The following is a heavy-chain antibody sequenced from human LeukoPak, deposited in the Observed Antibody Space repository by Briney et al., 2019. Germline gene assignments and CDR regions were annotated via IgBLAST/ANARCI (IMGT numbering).Heavy chain of an antibody. CDR1: GYTFTRYN. D-gene: IGHD6-13*01. V-gene: IGHV1-46*01. Sequence: GASVNVSCKASGYTFTRYNMHWVRQAPGQGLEWMGVIDPSGGSTTYAQKFQGRVTLTTDMSTSTVYMDLSSLTSEDTAVYYCARALAASEDFDYWGQGTLVTVSS. CDR2: IDPSGGST. J-gene: IGHJ4*02. CDR3: ARALAASEDFDY.